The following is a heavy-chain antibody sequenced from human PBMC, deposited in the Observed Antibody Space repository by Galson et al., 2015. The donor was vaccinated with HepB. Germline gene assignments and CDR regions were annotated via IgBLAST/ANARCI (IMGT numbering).Heavy chain of an antibody. V-gene: IGHV3-7*01. CDR1: GFTFDDYA. J-gene: IGHJ5*02. CDR2: IKQDGSVK. CDR3: AREPGFDDSSGYYNWFDP. D-gene: IGHD3-22*01. Sequence: SLRLSCAASGFTFDDYAMHWVRQAPGKGLEWVANIKQDGSVKYYLDSVKGRFTISRDNAKKSLFLQMNSLRSEDTAVYYCAREPGFDDSSGYYNWFDPWGQGTLVTVSS.